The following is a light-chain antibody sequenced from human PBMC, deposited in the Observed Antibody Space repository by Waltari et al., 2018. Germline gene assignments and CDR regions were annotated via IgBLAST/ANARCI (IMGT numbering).Light chain of an antibody. CDR3: QNHERLPAT. V-gene: IGKV3-20*01. CDR1: QSIGRY. J-gene: IGKJ1*01. CDR2: EAP. Sequence: EIMLTQTPGTLPLSPGGRATLSCRASQSIGRYLDRYQQKPGQAPRLLMYEAPRRATGIPDRFGGSGSGSGFSLTISRLEPEDFAVYYGQNHERLPATFGQGTKFEIK.